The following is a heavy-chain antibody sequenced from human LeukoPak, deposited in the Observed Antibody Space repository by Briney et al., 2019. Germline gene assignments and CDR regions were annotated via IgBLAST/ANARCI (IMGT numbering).Heavy chain of an antibody. Sequence: SETLSLTCTVSGGSISSGGYYWSWIRQPPGKGLEWIGSIYYSGSTYYNPSLKSRVTISVDTSKNQFSLKLSSVTAADTAVYYCARRTRIAAAVAFDYWGQGTLVTVSS. D-gene: IGHD6-13*01. CDR3: ARRTRIAAAVAFDY. J-gene: IGHJ4*02. CDR1: GGSISSGGYY. V-gene: IGHV4-39*01. CDR2: IYYSGST.